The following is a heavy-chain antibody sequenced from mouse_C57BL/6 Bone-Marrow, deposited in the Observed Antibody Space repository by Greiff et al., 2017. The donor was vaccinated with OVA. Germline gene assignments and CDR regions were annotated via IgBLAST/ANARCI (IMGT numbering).Heavy chain of an antibody. CDR2: IDPENGDT. CDR3: TTDGSSFNYFDY. Sequence: EVKLVESGAELVRPGASVKLSCTASGFNIKDDYMHWVKQRPEQGLEWIGWIDPENGDTEYASKFQGKATITADTSSNTACLQLSSLTSEDTAVYYCTTDGSSFNYFDYWGQGTTLTVSS. J-gene: IGHJ2*01. V-gene: IGHV14-4*01. D-gene: IGHD1-1*01. CDR1: GFNIKDDY.